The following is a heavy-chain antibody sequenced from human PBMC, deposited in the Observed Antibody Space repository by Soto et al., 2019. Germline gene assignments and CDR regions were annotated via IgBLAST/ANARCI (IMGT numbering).Heavy chain of an antibody. CDR1: GGSIRGINYC. V-gene: IGHV4-39*01. CDR2: IHYSAST. D-gene: IGHD3-10*01. CDR3: ARHAKGYYASGSYDYWFDP. J-gene: IGHJ5*02. Sequence: SDTRSLTCRVSGGSIRGINYCWGWIRQPPGEALDYIGSIHYSASTYYSPSLKSRVSISVDTSKNQFSLRLSSVTAADTAIYYCARHAKGYYASGSYDYWFDPWGQGTLVTVSS.